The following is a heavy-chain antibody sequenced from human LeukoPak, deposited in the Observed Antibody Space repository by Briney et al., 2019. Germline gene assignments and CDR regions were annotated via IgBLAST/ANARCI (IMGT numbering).Heavy chain of an antibody. CDR3: AKDKSWGFDY. J-gene: IGHJ4*02. CDR1: GFAFHTYG. D-gene: IGHD3-16*01. CDR2: IYGNGAKT. V-gene: IGHV3-23*01. Sequence: GGSLRLSCAASGFAFHTYGMSWVRQAPGKGLEWVSAIYGNGAKTFYADPVKGRFTIFRDNSKNKLYLQMNILRAEDTAVYYCAKDKSWGFDYWGEGTLVTVSS.